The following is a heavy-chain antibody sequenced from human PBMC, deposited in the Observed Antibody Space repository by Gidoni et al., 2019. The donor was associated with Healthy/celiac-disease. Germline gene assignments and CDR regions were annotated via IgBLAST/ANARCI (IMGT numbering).Heavy chain of an antibody. V-gene: IGHV3-11*01. CDR2: ISSSGSTI. Sequence: QVQLVESGGGLVKHGGSRRLSCAAYVFTFSYYYMSWIRQAPGKGLEWVSYISSSGSTIYDADSVKGRFTISSDYAKNSLYLQMNSLRAEDTAVYYCARDCSSTSCYAYWFDPWGQGTLVTVSS. CDR3: ARDCSSTSCYAYWFDP. CDR1: VFTFSYYY. J-gene: IGHJ5*02. D-gene: IGHD2-2*01.